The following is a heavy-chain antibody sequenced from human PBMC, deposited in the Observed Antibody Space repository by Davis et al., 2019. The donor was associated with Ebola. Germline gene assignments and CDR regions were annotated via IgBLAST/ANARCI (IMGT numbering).Heavy chain of an antibody. Sequence: PGGSLRLSCTVSDASISGHYWNWFRQPPGKGLEWIGFISGSGRTSYNPSLKSRVTISADTSKNQFSLNLSSVTAADTAVYFCSRFGYGAYWGQGTLVTVSS. CDR2: ISGSGRT. CDR1: DASISGHY. V-gene: IGHV4-59*11. J-gene: IGHJ4*02. CDR3: SRFGYGAY. D-gene: IGHD5-18*01.